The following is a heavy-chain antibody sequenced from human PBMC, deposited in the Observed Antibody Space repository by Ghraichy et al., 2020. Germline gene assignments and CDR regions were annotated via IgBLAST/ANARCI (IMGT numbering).Heavy chain of an antibody. J-gene: IGHJ4*02. D-gene: IGHD3-10*01. CDR2: IRSKAYGGTT. CDR1: GFTFGDYA. Sequence: QTLSLTCTASGFTFGDYAMSWFRQAPGKGLEWVGFIRSKAYGGTTEYAASVKGRFTISRDDSKSIAYLQMNSLKTEDTAVYYCTRDLGYYGSGSYYSRTDYWGQGTLVTVSS. CDR3: TRDLGYYGSGSYYSRTDY. V-gene: IGHV3-49*03.